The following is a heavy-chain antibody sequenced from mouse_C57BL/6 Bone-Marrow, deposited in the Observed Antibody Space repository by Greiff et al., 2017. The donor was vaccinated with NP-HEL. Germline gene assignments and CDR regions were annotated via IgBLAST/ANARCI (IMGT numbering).Heavy chain of an antibody. D-gene: IGHD1-1*01. CDR1: GYTFTSYW. J-gene: IGHJ2*01. V-gene: IGHV1-55*01. CDR3: ARFHITTVVYFDY. CDR2: IYPGSGST. Sequence: QVQLQQPGAELVKPGASVKMSCKASGYTFTSYWITWVKQRPGQGLEWIGDIYPGSGSTNYTEKFKSKATLTVDTSSSTAYMQLSSLTSEDSAVYYCARFHITTVVYFDYWGQGTTLTVSS.